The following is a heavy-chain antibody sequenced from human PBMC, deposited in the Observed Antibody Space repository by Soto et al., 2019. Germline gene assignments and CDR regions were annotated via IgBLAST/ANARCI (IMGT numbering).Heavy chain of an antibody. CDR3: ARSGLERATITYDFGRALDY. D-gene: IGHD5-12*01. CDR1: GGTFSSYA. V-gene: IGHV1-69*12. J-gene: IGHJ4*02. Sequence: QVQLVQSGAEVKKPGSSVKVSCKASGGTFSSYAISWVRQAPGQGLEWMGGIIPIFGTANYAQKFQGRVTITADESTSPADMELSSLRSEDTAVYYCARSGLERATITYDFGRALDYWGQGTLVTVSS. CDR2: IIPIFGTA.